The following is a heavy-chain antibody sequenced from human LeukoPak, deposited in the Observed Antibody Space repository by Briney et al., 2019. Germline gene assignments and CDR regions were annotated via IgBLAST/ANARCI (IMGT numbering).Heavy chain of an antibody. Sequence: TSETLSLTCAVYGGSFSGYYWSWIRQPPGKGLEWIGEINHSGSTNYNPPLKSRVTISVDTSKNQFSLKLSSVTAADTAVYYCARRITMVRGVITIWFDPWGQGTLVTVSS. J-gene: IGHJ5*02. V-gene: IGHV4-34*01. CDR1: GGSFSGYY. D-gene: IGHD3-10*01. CDR2: INHSGST. CDR3: ARRITMVRGVITIWFDP.